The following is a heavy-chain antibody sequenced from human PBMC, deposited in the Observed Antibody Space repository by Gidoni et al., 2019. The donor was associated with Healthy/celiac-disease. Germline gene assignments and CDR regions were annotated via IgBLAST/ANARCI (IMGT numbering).Heavy chain of an antibody. CDR2: IYYSGST. CDR1: GGSISSGAYY. J-gene: IGHJ5*02. Sequence: QVQLQESGPGLVKPSQTLSLTCTVSGGSISSGAYYWSWIRPPPGKGLEWIGYIYYSGSTYYNPSLKSRVTISVDTSKSRFSLKLSSVTAADTAVYYCARETLRGVRGVNVGFDPWGQGTLVTVSS. D-gene: IGHD3-10*01. CDR3: ARETLRGVRGVNVGFDP. V-gene: IGHV4-30-4*01.